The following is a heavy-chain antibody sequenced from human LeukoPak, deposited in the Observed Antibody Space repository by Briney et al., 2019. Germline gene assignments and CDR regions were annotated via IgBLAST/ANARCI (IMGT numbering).Heavy chain of an antibody. J-gene: IGHJ4*02. Sequence: SETLSLTCTVSGGSISGYYWSWIRQPAGKGLEWIGRIFTSGSTNYNPSLKSRATMSVDTSKNQFYLKLRSVTAADTAVYYCARALSYGMSYYFDYWGQGTLVTVSS. CDR3: ARALSYGMSYYFDY. D-gene: IGHD3-16*02. CDR1: GGSISGYY. V-gene: IGHV4-4*07. CDR2: IFTSGST.